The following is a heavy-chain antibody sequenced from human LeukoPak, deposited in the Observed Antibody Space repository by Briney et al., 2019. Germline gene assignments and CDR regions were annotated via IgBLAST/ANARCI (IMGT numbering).Heavy chain of an antibody. Sequence: GGSLRLSCAASGFTFRSYDMSWVRQAPGKGLEWVSDITGTGGNTYYADSVKGRFTISRDNSKNTLYLQMNSLRDEDTAVYYCAKVKATSGSRFDYWGQGTLVTVSS. CDR3: AKVKATSGSRFDY. D-gene: IGHD1-26*01. CDR2: ITGTGGNT. V-gene: IGHV3-23*01. CDR1: GFTFRSYD. J-gene: IGHJ4*02.